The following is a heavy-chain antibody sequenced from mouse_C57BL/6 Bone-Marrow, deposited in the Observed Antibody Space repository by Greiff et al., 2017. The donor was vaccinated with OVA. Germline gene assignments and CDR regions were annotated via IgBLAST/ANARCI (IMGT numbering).Heavy chain of an antibody. CDR1: GYTFTSYW. V-gene: IGHV1-50*01. Sequence: QVQLKQPGAELVKPGASVKLSCKASGYTFTSYWMQWVKQRPGQGLEWIGEIDPSDSYTNYNQKFKGKATLTVDTSSSTAYMQLSSLTSEDSAVYYCASSPLYYYAMDYWGQGTSVTVSS. J-gene: IGHJ4*01. CDR3: ASSPLYYYAMDY. CDR2: IDPSDSYT.